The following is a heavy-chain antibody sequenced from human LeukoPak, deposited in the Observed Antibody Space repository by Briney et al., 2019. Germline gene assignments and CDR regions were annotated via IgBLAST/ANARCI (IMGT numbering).Heavy chain of an antibody. J-gene: IGHJ4*02. CDR3: ARAQSGYGHLFDY. V-gene: IGHV4-59*12. CDR1: GGSISSYY. CDR2: IYYSGST. D-gene: IGHD5-12*01. Sequence: SETLSLTCTVSGGSISSYYWSWIRQPPGKGLEWIGYIYYSGSTNYNPSLKSRVTISVDTSKNQFSLQLNSVTPEDTAVYYCARAQSGYGHLFDYWGQGTLVTVSS.